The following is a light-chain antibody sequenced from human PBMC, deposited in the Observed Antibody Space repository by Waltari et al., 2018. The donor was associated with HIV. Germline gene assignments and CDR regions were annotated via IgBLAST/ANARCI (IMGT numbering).Light chain of an antibody. V-gene: IGLV2-8*01. CDR2: EVN. CDR3: SSYAGNNNLL. CDR1: SSDVGDYDY. Sequence: QSALTQPPSASGSPGQSVTISCTGTSSDVGDYDYVSWYQQHPGKAPKLMIYEVNQRPSGVPDRFSGSKSGNTASLTVSGLQAEDEADYYCSSYAGNNNLLFGGGTKLTVL. J-gene: IGLJ2*01.